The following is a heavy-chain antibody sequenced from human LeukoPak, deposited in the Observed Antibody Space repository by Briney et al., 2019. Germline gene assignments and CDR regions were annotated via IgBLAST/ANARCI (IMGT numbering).Heavy chain of an antibody. J-gene: IGHJ4*02. V-gene: IGHV3-30*18. CDR3: AKETGDYIDY. CDR2: ISYDGSNE. D-gene: IGHD1-14*01. CDR1: GLTFSSYD. Sequence: GGSLRLSCEASGLTFSSYDMNWVRQAPGKGLEWVAVISYDGSNEYYADSVKGRFTISRDNSKNTLYLQMNSLRAEDTAVYFCAKETGDYIDYWGQGTLVTVSS.